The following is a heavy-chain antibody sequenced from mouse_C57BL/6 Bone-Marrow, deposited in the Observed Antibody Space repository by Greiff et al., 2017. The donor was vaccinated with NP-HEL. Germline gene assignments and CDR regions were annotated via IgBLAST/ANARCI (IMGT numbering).Heavy chain of an antibody. J-gene: IGHJ4*01. CDR1: GYTFTDYY. Sequence: VQLQQSGPELVKPGASVKISCKASGYTFTDYYMNWVKQSHGKSLEWIGDINPNNGGTSYNQKFKGKATLTVDKSSSTAYMELRSLTSADSAVYYCAREEVGITTVVADYAVDYWGQGTSVTVSS. D-gene: IGHD1-1*01. CDR3: AREEVGITTVVADYAVDY. CDR2: INPNNGGT. V-gene: IGHV1-26*01.